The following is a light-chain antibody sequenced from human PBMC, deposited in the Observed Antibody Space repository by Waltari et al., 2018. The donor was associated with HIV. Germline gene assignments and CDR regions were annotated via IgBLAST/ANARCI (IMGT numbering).Light chain of an antibody. CDR3: SAETSISTLAV. CDR1: SSDIGGYDY. J-gene: IGLJ2*01. Sequence: QSALTQPASVSGSPGQSITISCTGTSSDIGGYDYVSWYQQHPGKAPKLMIYGVSSRPSGVSNRFSGSRSGNTASLTISGLQAEDEADYYCSAETSISTLAVFGGGTKLTVL. V-gene: IGLV2-14*01. CDR2: GVS.